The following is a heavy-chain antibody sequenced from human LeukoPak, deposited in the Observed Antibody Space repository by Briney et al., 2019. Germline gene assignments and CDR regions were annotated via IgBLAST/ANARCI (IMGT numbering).Heavy chain of an antibody. CDR2: INPNSGGT. CDR1: GYIFTDSY. Sequence: GASVKVSCKASGYIFTDSYMYWVRLAPGQGLEWLGWINPNSGGTKYAQKFQGRVTMTRDTSISTAYMELSSLRFDDTAIYYCARTTTLTSLFDYWGQGTLVTVSS. CDR3: ARTTTLTSLFDY. V-gene: IGHV1-2*02. J-gene: IGHJ4*02. D-gene: IGHD4-11*01.